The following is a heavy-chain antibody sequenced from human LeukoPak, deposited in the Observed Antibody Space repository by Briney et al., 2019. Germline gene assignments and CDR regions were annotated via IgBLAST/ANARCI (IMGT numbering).Heavy chain of an antibody. Sequence: GGSLRLSCAASGFTFSSYSLNWVRQAPGKGLEWVSSISSSSSYIYYADSVKGRFTVSRDNAKNSVYLQMNSLRAEDTAVYYRAREPDVLVVIAANGMDVWGQGTTVTVSS. D-gene: IGHD2-15*01. J-gene: IGHJ6*02. V-gene: IGHV3-21*01. CDR1: GFTFSSYS. CDR2: ISSSSSYI. CDR3: AREPDVLVVIAANGMDV.